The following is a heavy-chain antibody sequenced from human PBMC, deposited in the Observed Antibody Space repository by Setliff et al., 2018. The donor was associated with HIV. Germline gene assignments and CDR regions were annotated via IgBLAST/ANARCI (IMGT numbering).Heavy chain of an antibody. CDR1: GFAFSGFW. CDR2: IDQDGNKK. V-gene: IGHV3-7*01. J-gene: IGHJ2*01. D-gene: IGHD2-8*01. Sequence: GGSLRLSCAASGFAFSGFWMSWARQAPGEGLQWVANIDQDGNKKYYVDSVEGRFTISRDNSKYLVYLQMANLRVEDTAVYFCARGRGVFDLWGRGTLVTVSS. CDR3: ARGRGVFDL.